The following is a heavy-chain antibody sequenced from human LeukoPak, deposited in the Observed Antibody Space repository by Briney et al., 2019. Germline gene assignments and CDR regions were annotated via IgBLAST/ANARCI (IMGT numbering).Heavy chain of an antibody. CDR1: GFTFSSYE. J-gene: IGHJ3*02. CDR3: AHVKARSGSTFDI. D-gene: IGHD3-10*01. V-gene: IGHV3-48*03. CDR2: ISSSGSTV. Sequence: GGSLRLSCAASGFTFSSYEMNWVRQAPGKGREWVSYISSSGSTVYYADSVKGRFTVSRDNATNSLYLQMNSLRDEDTAVYYCAHVKARSGSTFDIWGQGTMVTVSS.